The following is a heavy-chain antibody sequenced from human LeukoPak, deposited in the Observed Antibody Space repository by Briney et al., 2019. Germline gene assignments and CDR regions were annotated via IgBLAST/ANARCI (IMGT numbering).Heavy chain of an antibody. Sequence: SETLSLTCAVSGDSFSSHYWTWIRQSPGTGLEWIGYISHIGRTNYNPSFKSRVTISIDTSKNQFSLKLRSVTAADTAVYYCARDLVTVTKGFDIWGQGTMVSVSS. CDR3: ARDLVTVTKGFDI. CDR1: GDSFSSHY. CDR2: ISHIGRT. V-gene: IGHV4-59*11. J-gene: IGHJ3*02. D-gene: IGHD4-17*01.